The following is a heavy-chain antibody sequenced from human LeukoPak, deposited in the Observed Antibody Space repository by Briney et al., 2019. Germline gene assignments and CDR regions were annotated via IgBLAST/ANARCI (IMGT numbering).Heavy chain of an antibody. V-gene: IGHV3-23*01. D-gene: IGHD6-19*01. CDR3: AKQDPSTSGWYP. CDR2: ISDSGGST. J-gene: IGHJ5*02. CDR1: GFTFDTYA. Sequence: GGSLRLSCAASGFTFDTYAMSWVRQAPGKGLEWVSAISDSGGSTYCADSVKGRFTISRDNSKNTLYLQMNSLRAEDTAVYYCAKQDPSTSGWYPWGQGTLVTVSS.